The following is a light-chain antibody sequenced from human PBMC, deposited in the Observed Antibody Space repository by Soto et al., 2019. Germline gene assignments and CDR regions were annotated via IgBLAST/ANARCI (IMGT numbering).Light chain of an antibody. CDR1: QSLSSN. Sequence: EIVMTQSPATLSVSPGERATLSCRASQSLSSNLAWYQQKTAQTPMLLIYGASTRATGIPARFSGSGSGTEFTLTISSLQSEDFAVYYCQQYNTWLLYTFGQRTKLDIK. CDR3: QQYNTWLLYT. CDR2: GAS. V-gene: IGKV3-15*01. J-gene: IGKJ2*01.